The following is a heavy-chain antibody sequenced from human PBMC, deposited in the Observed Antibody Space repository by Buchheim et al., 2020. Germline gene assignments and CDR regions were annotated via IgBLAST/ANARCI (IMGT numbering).Heavy chain of an antibody. CDR1: GFTFSSSA. CDR2: ISGSGTST. J-gene: IGHJ5*02. CDR3: ATSSSGYYYT. V-gene: IGHV3-23*01. D-gene: IGHD3-22*01. Sequence: EVQLLESGGGLVQPGESLSLSCAASGFTFSSSAMNWVRQAPGKGLECVSVISGSGTSTSYADPVKGRFTISRDNSKHMLYLQLNSLRAEDTAVYFCATSSSGYYYTWGQGTL.